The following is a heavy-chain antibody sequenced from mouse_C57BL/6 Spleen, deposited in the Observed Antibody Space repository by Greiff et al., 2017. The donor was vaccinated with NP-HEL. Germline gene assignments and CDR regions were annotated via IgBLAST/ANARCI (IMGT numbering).Heavy chain of an antibody. V-gene: IGHV1-63*01. CDR1: GYTFTNYW. D-gene: IGHD3-2*02. CDR2: IYPGGGYT. CDR3: ARSAVGSSGYGNYFDY. J-gene: IGHJ2*01. Sequence: VQLQESGAELVRPGTSVKMSCKASGYTFTNYWIGWAKQRPGHGLEWIGDIYPGGGYTNYNEKFKGKATLTADKSSSTAYMQFSSLTSEDSAIYYCARSAVGSSGYGNYFDYWGQGTTLTVSS.